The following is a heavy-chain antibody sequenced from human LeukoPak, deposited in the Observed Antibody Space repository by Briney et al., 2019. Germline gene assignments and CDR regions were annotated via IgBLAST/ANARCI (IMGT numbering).Heavy chain of an antibody. D-gene: IGHD6-13*01. CDR1: GFTFSSYA. J-gene: IGHJ2*01. V-gene: IGHV3-48*03. CDR2: ISSSGSTI. CDR3: ASRAAAHWYFDL. Sequence: PGGSLRLSCAASGFTFSSYAMNWVRQAPGKGLEWVSYISSSGSTIYYADSVKGRFTISRDNAKNSLYLQMNSLRAEDTAVYYCASRAAAHWYFDLWGRGTLVTVSS.